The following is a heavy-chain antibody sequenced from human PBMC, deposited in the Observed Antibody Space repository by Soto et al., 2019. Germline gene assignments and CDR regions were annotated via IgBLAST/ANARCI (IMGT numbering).Heavy chain of an antibody. CDR2: IWYDGSNK. V-gene: IGHV3-33*01. CDR1: GFTFSSYV. J-gene: IGHJ4*02. Sequence: QVQLVESGGGVVQPGRSLRLSCAASGFTFSSYVMHWVRQAPGKGLEWVAVIWYDGSNKYYADSVKGRFTISRDNSDTTLYLHTNSRRAEDTAVYYCARGPWMYGDYWGTCGYWGPGTLFTVSS. CDR3: ARGPWMYGDYWGTCGY. D-gene: IGHD4-17*01.